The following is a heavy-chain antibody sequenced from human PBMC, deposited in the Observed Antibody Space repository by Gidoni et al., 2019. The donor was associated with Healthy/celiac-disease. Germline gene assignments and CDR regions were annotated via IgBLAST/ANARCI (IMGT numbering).Heavy chain of an antibody. CDR3: ASRIGDYYYYGMDV. D-gene: IGHD3-3*01. V-gene: IGHV4-39*01. J-gene: IGHJ6*02. Sequence: QLQLQASGPGLVKPSAPLSPTSTASLCSISSSSYYWGWIPQRPGKGLEWIGGSDYSGSTYYNPSLKSRVTISVDTSKNQFSLKLSSVTAADTAVYYCASRIGDYYYYGMDVWGQGTTVTVSS. CDR1: LCSISSSSYY. CDR2: SDYSGST.